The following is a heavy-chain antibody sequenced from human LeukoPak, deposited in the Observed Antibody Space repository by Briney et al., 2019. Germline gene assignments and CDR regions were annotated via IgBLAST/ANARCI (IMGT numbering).Heavy chain of an antibody. CDR2: IYHSGST. V-gene: IGHV4-34*01. Sequence: PSETLSLTCAVYGGSFSGYYWSWIRQPPGKGLEWIGEIYHSGSTNYNPSLKSRVTISVDKSKNQFSLKLSSVTAADTAVYYCARVVAVGATTSFDYWGQGTLVTVSS. CDR1: GGSFSGYY. D-gene: IGHD1-26*01. J-gene: IGHJ4*02. CDR3: ARVVAVGATTSFDY.